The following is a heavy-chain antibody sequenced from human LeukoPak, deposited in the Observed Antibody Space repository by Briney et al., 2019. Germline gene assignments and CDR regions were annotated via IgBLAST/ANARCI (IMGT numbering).Heavy chain of an antibody. CDR3: ARLPYYYGSGSYYWFDY. D-gene: IGHD3-10*01. CDR1: GYSFTSYW. J-gene: IGHJ4*02. V-gene: IGHV5-51*01. Sequence: RGEFLKTFFKGSGYSFTSYWIGWVRQMPGKGLGGVGIIYYGESDTGYSPPFQGKVSISADKSISTAHLQWSSLKASDTAMYYCARLPYYYGSGSYYWFDYWGQGTLVTVSA. CDR2: IYYGESDT.